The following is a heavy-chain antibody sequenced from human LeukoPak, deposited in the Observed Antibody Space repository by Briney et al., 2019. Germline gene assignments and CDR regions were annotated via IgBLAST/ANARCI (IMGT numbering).Heavy chain of an antibody. J-gene: IGHJ3*02. V-gene: IGHV4-34*01. CDR3: ARRPPTITMVRGVMDAFDI. D-gene: IGHD3-10*01. CDR2: INHSGST. CDR1: GGSFSGYY. Sequence: PSETLSLTCAVYGGSFSGYYWSWIRQPPGKGLEWIGEINHSGSTNYNPSLKSRVTISVDTSKNQFSLKLSSVTAADTAVYYCARRPPTITMVRGVMDAFDIWGQGTMVTVSS.